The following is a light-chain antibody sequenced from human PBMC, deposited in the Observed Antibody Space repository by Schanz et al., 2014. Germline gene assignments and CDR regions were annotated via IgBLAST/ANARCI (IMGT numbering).Light chain of an antibody. J-gene: IGLJ2*01. V-gene: IGLV2-14*03. CDR2: DVS. Sequence: QSALTQPASVSGSPGQSITISCTGTSSDVGGYNYVSWYQQYPGKAPKLMIYDVSNRPSGVSNRFSGSKSGNTASLTISGLQAEDEADYYCSSYTRGTTLVVFGGGTKLTVL. CDR3: SSYTRGTTLVV. CDR1: SSDVGGYNY.